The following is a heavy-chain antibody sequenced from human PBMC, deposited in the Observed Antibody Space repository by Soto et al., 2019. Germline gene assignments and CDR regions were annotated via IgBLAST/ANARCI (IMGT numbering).Heavy chain of an antibody. CDR3: ARERLYGGNSGCWFDP. J-gene: IGHJ5*02. CDR2: VNPNSGNT. V-gene: IGHV1-8*01. D-gene: IGHD4-17*01. CDR1: GYTFTSYD. Sequence: QVQLVQSGAEVKKPGASVKVSCKASGYTFTSYDINWVRQATGQGLEWMGWVNPNSGNTGYAQKFQGRVTMTRNTSISTAYMELSSLRSEDTAVYYCARERLYGGNSGCWFDPWGQGTLVTVSS.